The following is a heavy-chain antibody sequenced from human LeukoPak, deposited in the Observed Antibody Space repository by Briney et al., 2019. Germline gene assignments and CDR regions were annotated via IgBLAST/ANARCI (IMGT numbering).Heavy chain of an antibody. Sequence: GGSLRLSCAASGFTFSSYWKSWVRQAPGKGLEWVANIKQDGSEKYYVDSVKGRFTISRDNAKNSLYLQMNNLRAEDTAAYYCAKGSFWGQGTLVTVSS. CDR1: GFTFSSYW. D-gene: IGHD3-10*01. CDR2: IKQDGSEK. CDR3: AKGSF. J-gene: IGHJ4*02. V-gene: IGHV3-7*03.